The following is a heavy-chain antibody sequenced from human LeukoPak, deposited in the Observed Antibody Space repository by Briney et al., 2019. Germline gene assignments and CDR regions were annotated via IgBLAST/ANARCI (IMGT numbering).Heavy chain of an antibody. CDR1: VGTFSSYA. CDR3: AAGGYCSSTSCYNSLYYYYYYYMDV. J-gene: IGHJ6*03. V-gene: IGHV1-69*05. CDR2: IIPIFGTA. Sequence: ASVKGSCKASVGTFSSYAISWVRQAPGQGREWVGGIIPIFGTADYAQKFQGGVTITTDESTRTAYMALSTVRSEDTAVYYCAAGGYCSSTSCYNSLYYYYYYYMDVWGKGTTVTVSS. D-gene: IGHD2-2*02.